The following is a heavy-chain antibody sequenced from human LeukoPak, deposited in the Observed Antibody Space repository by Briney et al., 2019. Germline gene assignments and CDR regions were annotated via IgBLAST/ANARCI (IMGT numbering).Heavy chain of an antibody. CDR3: ARWSIVATTYFDY. CDR2: INPNSGGT. J-gene: IGHJ4*02. Sequence: ASVKVSCKASGYTFTDYYMHWVRQAPGQGLEWMGWINPNSGGTNYAQKFQGRVTMTRDTSISTAYMELSRLRSDDTAVFYCARWSIVATTYFDYWGQGTLVTVSS. D-gene: IGHD5-12*01. V-gene: IGHV1-2*02. CDR1: GYTFTDYY.